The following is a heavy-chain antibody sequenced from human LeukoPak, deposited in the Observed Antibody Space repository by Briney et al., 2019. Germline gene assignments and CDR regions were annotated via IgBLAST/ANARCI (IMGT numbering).Heavy chain of an antibody. J-gene: IGHJ4*02. Sequence: NPGGSLRLSCAASGFTFSSYSMNWVRQAPGKGREWVSSISSSSSYIYYADSVKGRFTISRDNAKNSLYLQMNSLRAEDTAVYYCAREPGIAVGAPLDWGQGTLVTVSS. CDR1: GFTFSSYS. CDR3: AREPGIAVGAPLD. V-gene: IGHV3-21*01. CDR2: ISSSSSYI. D-gene: IGHD6-19*01.